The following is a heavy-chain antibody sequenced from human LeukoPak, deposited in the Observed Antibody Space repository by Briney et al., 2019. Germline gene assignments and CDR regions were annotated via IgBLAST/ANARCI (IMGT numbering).Heavy chain of an antibody. V-gene: IGHV4-4*07. D-gene: IGHD1-26*01. CDR2: IHTSGST. CDR1: GGSISNYH. CDR3: ARAGSYFDY. Sequence: SETLSLTCTVSGGSISNYHWSWIRQPAGKGLEWIGQIHTSGSTNYNPPLKSRVSMSIDTTEDQVSLTIRSVTAADTAFYYCARAGSYFDYWGQGTLVTVSS. J-gene: IGHJ4*03.